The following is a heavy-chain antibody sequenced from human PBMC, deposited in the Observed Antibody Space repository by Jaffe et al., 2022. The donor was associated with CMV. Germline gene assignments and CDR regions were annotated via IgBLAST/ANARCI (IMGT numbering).Heavy chain of an antibody. CDR1: GFSLTTGRTG. CDR3: ARMEHLGAPGRRALNRFDS. J-gene: IGHJ5*01. Sequence: QVTLKESGPVLVKPTETLTLTCTVSGFSLTTGRTGVSWIRQPPGKALEWLVDMYSNNEKSYSASLRNRLSISKDISRSQVVLTMTNMAPGDTGTYYCARMEHLGAPGRRALNRFDSWGQGTLVTVSS. CDR2: MYSNNEK. V-gene: IGHV2-26*01. D-gene: IGHD1-26*01.